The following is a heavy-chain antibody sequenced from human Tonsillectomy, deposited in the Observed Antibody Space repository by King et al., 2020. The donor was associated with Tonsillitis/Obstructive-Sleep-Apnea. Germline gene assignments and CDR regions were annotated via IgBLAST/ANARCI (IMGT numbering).Heavy chain of an antibody. CDR3: ARDNGGGSAFDI. J-gene: IGHJ3*02. V-gene: IGHV4-34*12. CDR1: GGSFSGYY. D-gene: IGHD3-16*01. Sequence: VQLQQWGTGLLRPSETLSLPCGVYGGSFSGYYWSWIRQPPGKGLEWIGEIIHSGSTNYSPSLKSRVTISVDTSKNQFSLKLSSVTAADTAVYYCARDNGGGSAFDIWGQGTMVTVSS. CDR2: IIHSGST.